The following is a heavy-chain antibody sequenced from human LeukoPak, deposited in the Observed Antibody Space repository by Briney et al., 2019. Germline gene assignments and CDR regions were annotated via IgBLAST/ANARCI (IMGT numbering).Heavy chain of an antibody. CDR1: GGSISSGSYY. V-gene: IGHV4-61*02. CDR2: IYTSGST. Sequence: PSQTLSLTCTVSGGSISSGSYYRSWIRQPAGKGLEWIGRIYTSGSTNYNPSLKSRVTISVDTSKNQFSLKLSSVTAADTAVYYCARAGGLFCTSTSCHNWFDPWGQGTLVTVSS. CDR3: ARAGGLFCTSTSCHNWFDP. D-gene: IGHD2-2*01. J-gene: IGHJ5*02.